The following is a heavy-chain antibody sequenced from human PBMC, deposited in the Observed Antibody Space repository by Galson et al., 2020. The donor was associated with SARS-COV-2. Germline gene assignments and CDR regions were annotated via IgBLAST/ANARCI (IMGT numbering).Heavy chain of an antibody. CDR2: TYYSGNT. Sequence: ASATPSLTCTVSGGSISSYSWSWTRQPPGKGLECIGSTYYSGNTTYNPSLKSRATISVDTSKNQFSLKLSSVTAADTAVYYCARGPYCSSTSCYRYFQHWGQGTLVTVSS. V-gene: IGHV4-59*01. CDR1: GGSISSYS. CDR3: ARGPYCSSTSCYRYFQH. J-gene: IGHJ1*01. D-gene: IGHD2-2*01.